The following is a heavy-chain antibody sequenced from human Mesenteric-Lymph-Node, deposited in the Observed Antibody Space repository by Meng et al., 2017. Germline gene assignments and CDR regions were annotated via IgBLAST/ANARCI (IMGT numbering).Heavy chain of an antibody. D-gene: IGHD4-17*01. Sequence: GESLKISCAASGFTFSTYWMAWVRQAPGKGLEWMATIQHDGSEKYYVDSVEGRFTISRDNAKNSLYLQLNNLRADDTAVYYCARDPTRRYDYWGQGTLVTVSS. CDR3: ARDPTRRYDY. J-gene: IGHJ4*02. CDR2: IQHDGSEK. V-gene: IGHV3-7*01. CDR1: GFTFSTYW.